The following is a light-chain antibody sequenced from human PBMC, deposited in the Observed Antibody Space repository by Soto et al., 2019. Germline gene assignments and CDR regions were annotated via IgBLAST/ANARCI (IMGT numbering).Light chain of an antibody. CDR3: LQTYSSPPYT. V-gene: IGKV1-39*01. Sequence: DIQMTQSPSSLSASVGDRVTITCRASQTIRSDLSWYQQNAGKAPKLLIYSASTLQSGVPSSFSGSGSGTEFTLTISSLRSEDCATYYCLQTYSSPPYTFGQGTKVDIK. CDR1: QTIRSD. J-gene: IGKJ2*01. CDR2: SAS.